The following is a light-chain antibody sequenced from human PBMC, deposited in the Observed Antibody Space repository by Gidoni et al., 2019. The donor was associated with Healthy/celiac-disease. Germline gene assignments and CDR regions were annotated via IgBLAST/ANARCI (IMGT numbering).Light chain of an antibody. CDR1: QSVSSSY. Sequence: EIVLTQSPATLSLSPGERATLSCRASQSVSSSYLAWYQQKPGQAPRLLIDGASSRATGIPDRFSGSGSGTDFTLTSSRLEPEDFAVYYCQQYGSSPPYTFGQGTKLEIK. CDR3: QQYGSSPPYT. J-gene: IGKJ2*01. V-gene: IGKV3-20*01. CDR2: GAS.